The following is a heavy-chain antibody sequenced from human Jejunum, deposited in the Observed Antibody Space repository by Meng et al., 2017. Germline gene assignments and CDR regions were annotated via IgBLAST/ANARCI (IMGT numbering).Heavy chain of an antibody. CDR3: ARNGAYSADH. CDR1: GASIRSWYW. D-gene: IGHD2-15*01. CDR2: IHHGGDT. Sequence: GELSGSGPGRCEPSGTLSCTCAGSGASIRSWYWWIWVRQPPGKGLEWIGEIHHGGDTNYNPSLKSRVTISVDKSNNQYSLRLTSVTAADTAMYYCARNGAYSADHWGQGTLVTVSS. J-gene: IGHJ4*02. V-gene: IGHV4-4*02.